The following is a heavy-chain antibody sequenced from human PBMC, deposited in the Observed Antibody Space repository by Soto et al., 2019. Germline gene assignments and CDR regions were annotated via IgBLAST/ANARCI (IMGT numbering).Heavy chain of an antibody. D-gene: IGHD6-6*01. V-gene: IGHV1-2*02. CDR1: GYTFTGYY. CDR3: AREFRDSSSLWFDP. J-gene: IGHJ5*02. CDR2: INPNSGGT. Sequence: GASVKVSCKASGYTFTGYYMHCVRQAPGQGLEWMGWINPNSGGTNYAQKFPGRVTMTRDTSISTAYMELSRLRSDDTAVYYCAREFRDSSSLWFDPWGQGTLVTVSS.